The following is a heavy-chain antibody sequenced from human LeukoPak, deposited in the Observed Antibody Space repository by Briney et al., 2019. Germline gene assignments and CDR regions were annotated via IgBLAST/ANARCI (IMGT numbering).Heavy chain of an antibody. CDR3: AKDIYDDVLTGYLEY. V-gene: IGHV3-9*01. D-gene: IGHD3-9*01. CDR1: GFTFDDYA. CDR2: ISWNSGSI. Sequence: GGSLRLSCAASGFTFDDYAMHWVRQAPGKGLEWVSGISWNSGSIGYADSVKGRFTISRDNAKNSLYLQMNSLRAEDTALYYCAKDIYDDVLTGYLEYWGQGTLVTVSS. J-gene: IGHJ4*02.